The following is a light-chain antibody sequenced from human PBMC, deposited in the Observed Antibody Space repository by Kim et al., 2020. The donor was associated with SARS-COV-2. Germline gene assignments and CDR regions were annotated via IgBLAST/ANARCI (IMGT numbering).Light chain of an antibody. J-gene: IGLJ2*01. CDR2: GKN. CDR1: SLRSYY. CDR3: NSRDSSGNHLV. V-gene: IGLV3-19*01. Sequence: ALGQTVRSTCQGDSLRSYYASWYQQKPGQAPVLVIYGKNNRPSGIPDRFSGSSSGNTASLTITGAQVEDEADYYCNSRDSSGNHLVFGGGTQLTVL.